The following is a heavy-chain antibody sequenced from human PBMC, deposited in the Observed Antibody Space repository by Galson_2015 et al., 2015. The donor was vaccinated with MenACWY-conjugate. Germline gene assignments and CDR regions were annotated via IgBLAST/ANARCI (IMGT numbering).Heavy chain of an antibody. D-gene: IGHD6-13*01. Sequence: SMRLSCAASGFTFSTSWMSWVRQAPGKGLEWVANIKQDGSEKYYVDSVKGRFTISRDNAKNSLFLLLNSLRAEDTALYYCARHPTYSHTWYHWYFDLWGRGTLVTVSS. CDR3: ARHPTYSHTWYHWYFDL. CDR2: IKQDGSEK. CDR1: GFTFSTSW. V-gene: IGHV3-7*03. J-gene: IGHJ2*01.